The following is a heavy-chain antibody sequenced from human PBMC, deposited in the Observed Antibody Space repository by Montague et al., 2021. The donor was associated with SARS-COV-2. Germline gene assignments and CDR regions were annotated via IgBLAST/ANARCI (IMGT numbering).Heavy chain of an antibody. CDR2: IYSSGST. V-gene: IGHV3-66*04. D-gene: IGHD3-10*01. J-gene: IGHJ5*02. Sequence: SLRLSCAASGFTVSSNYMTWVRQAPGKGLEWVSLIYSSGSTFYAASVQGRFTISRDNSNNTLYLHMNSLRAADTAVYYCARQIITMVRGVHRNWFDPWGQGTLVTVSS. CDR3: ARQIITMVRGVHRNWFDP. CDR1: GFTVSSNY.